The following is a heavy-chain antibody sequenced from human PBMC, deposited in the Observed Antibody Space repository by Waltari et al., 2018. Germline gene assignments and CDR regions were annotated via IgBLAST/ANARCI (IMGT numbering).Heavy chain of an antibody. D-gene: IGHD3-10*01. CDR3: ARHSLRGHYYGSGSYLNY. J-gene: IGHJ4*02. V-gene: IGHV5-51*01. Sequence: EVQLVQSGAEVKKPGESLKISCKGSGYSFTSYWIGWVRQMPGKGLEWMGIIYPGDSDTRYSPSFQGQVTISADKSISTAYLQWSSLKASDTAMYYCARHSLRGHYYGSGSYLNYWGQGILVTVSS. CDR1: GYSFTSYW. CDR2: IYPGDSDT.